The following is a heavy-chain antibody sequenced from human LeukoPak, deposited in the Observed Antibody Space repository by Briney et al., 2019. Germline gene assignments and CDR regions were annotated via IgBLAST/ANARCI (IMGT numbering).Heavy chain of an antibody. Sequence: GGSLRLSCVASGFTVSSKYMSWVRQAPGKGLEWVSVIYSGDSTYYADSVKGRFTISRDSSKNTLYLQMNSLRAEDTAVYYCARDSTATTTDYWGQGALVTVSS. J-gene: IGHJ4*02. D-gene: IGHD4-17*01. CDR1: GFTVSSKY. CDR3: ARDSTATTTDY. CDR2: IYSGDST. V-gene: IGHV3-53*01.